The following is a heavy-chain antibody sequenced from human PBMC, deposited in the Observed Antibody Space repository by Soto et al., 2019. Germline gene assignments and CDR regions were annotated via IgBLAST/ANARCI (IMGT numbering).Heavy chain of an antibody. CDR1: GGSFSGYY. J-gene: IGHJ4*02. CDR2: VNHSGST. Sequence: SETLSLTCAVYGGSFSGYYWSWIRQPPGKGLEWIGEVNHSGSTNYNPSLKSRVTISVDTSKNQFSLKLSSVTAADTAVYYCARDQLSVVAADWGQGTLVTVSS. CDR3: ARDQLSVVAAD. V-gene: IGHV4-34*09. D-gene: IGHD2-15*01.